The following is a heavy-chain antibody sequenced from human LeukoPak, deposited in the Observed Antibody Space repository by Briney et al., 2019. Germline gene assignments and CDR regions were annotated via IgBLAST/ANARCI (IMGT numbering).Heavy chain of an antibody. D-gene: IGHD5-24*01. CDR3: ARFPMGDSFDI. CDR1: GFIFSSYS. V-gene: IGHV3-48*01. CDR2: ISSSSSTI. Sequence: GGSLRLSCAASGFIFSSYSMNWVRQGPGKGLEWIPYISSSSSTIYYADSAKGRFTISRDNAKNSLYLQMNSLRADDTAVYYCARFPMGDSFDIWGQGTMVTVSS. J-gene: IGHJ3*02.